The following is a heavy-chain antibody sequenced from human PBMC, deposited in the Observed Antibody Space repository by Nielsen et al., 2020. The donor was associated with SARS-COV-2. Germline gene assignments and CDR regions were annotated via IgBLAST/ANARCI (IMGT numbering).Heavy chain of an antibody. CDR3: AKMSPPGIAVGTAEYFQH. Sequence: GGSLRLSCAASGFTFSSYGMHWVRQAPGKGLEWVAVIWYDGSNKYYADSVKGRFTISRDKSKNTLSVLMNSLRAEDTAVYYCAKMSPPGIAVGTAEYFQHWGQGTLVTVSS. CDR2: IWYDGSNK. D-gene: IGHD6-19*01. J-gene: IGHJ1*01. V-gene: IGHV3-33*03. CDR1: GFTFSSYG.